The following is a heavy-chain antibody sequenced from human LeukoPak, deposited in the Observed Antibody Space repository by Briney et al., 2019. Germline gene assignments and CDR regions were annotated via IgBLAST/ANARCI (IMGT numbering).Heavy chain of an antibody. D-gene: IGHD2-2*01. CDR2: IYSGGST. CDR3: AKGSPAGYYFDY. CDR1: GFTFIDYW. V-gene: IGHV3-66*01. Sequence: GGSLRLSCAASGFTFIDYWMTWVRQAPGKGLEWVSVIYSGGSTYYADSVKGRFTISRDNSKNTLYLQMNSLRAEDTAVFYCAKGSPAGYYFDYWGQGTLVTASS. J-gene: IGHJ4*02.